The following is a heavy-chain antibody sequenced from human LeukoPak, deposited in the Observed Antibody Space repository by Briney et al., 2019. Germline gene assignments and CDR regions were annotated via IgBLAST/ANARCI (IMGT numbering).Heavy chain of an antibody. Sequence: GESLQISCKGSGYIFTSYWIGWVCQLPGKGLEWMGIIYPGDSDTRYSPSFQGQVTISADKSISTAYLQWSSLKASDTAMYYCARSLWFGELSNFDYWGQGTLVTVSS. D-gene: IGHD3-10*01. CDR2: IYPGDSDT. J-gene: IGHJ4*02. V-gene: IGHV5-51*01. CDR1: GYIFTSYW. CDR3: ARSLWFGELSNFDY.